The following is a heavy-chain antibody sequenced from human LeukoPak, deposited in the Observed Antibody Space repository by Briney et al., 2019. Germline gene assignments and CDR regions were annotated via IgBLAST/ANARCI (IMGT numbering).Heavy chain of an antibody. J-gene: IGHJ3*02. Sequence: GGTLRLSCAASGFTFSRYLVSWVRQAPGKGLEGVAGISGSGGSTYYADSVKGRFTISRDNSKNTLYLQMNSLRAEDTAVYYCAGNIVSQVVGAFDIWGQGTMVTVS. D-gene: IGHD5/OR15-5a*01. CDR3: AGNIVSQVVGAFDI. CDR2: ISGSGGST. V-gene: IGHV3-23*01. CDR1: GFTFSRYL.